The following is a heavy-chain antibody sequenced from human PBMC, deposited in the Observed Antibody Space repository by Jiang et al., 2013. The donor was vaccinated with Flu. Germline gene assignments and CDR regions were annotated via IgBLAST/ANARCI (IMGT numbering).Heavy chain of an antibody. CDR1: GFTFDDFA. CDR2: VSWNSADV. D-gene: IGHD4-23*01. J-gene: IGHJ1*01. V-gene: IGHV3-9*01. Sequence: GGSLVQPGRSLRLSCAASGFTFDDFAMHWVRQAPGKGLEWVSGVSWNSADVGYADSVKGRVTVSRDNAKSFLYLQVDSLRTEDTALYYCAKDLRPIISVVQHWGQGTPVTVSS. CDR3: AKDLRPIISVVQH.